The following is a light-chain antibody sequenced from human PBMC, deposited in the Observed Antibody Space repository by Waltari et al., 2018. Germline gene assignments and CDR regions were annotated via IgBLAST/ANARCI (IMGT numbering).Light chain of an antibody. CDR2: DAS. J-gene: IGKJ1*01. CDR3: QKYGTLPAT. CDR1: QSVSRT. Sequence: EIMLTQSPGTLSLSRGERATLSYRASQSVSRTLAWYQQKPGQAPRLLIYDASTRATGIPDRFSGSGSGTDFSLTISRLEPEDVAVYYCQKYGTLPATFGQGTKVEIK. V-gene: IGKV3-20*01.